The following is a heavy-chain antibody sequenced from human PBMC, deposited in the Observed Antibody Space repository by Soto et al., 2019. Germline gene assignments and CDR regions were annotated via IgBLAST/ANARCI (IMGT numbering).Heavy chain of an antibody. V-gene: IGHV4-4*09. D-gene: IGHD6-13*01. CDR2: IYFSGST. CDR1: GGSMDGYY. CDR3: AMSVATPGTNIDF. Sequence: WDTLSLTCTVSGGSMDGYYWSGIRQTPGQGLEWVGYIYFSGSTKYNPSLQSRLTISLDTSKRQFSTTLSSVTAADTAVYYCAMSVATPGTNIDFWGQGTLVTVSS. J-gene: IGHJ4*02.